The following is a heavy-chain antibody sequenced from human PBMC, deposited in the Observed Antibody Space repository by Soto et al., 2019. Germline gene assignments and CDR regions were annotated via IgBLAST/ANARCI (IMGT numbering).Heavy chain of an antibody. CDR1: GFTFSDHY. J-gene: IGHJ4*02. D-gene: IGHD4-4*01. Sequence: GGSLRLSCAVSGFTFSDHYMDWVRQAPGKGLEWVSVIYSGGSTYYADSVKGRFTISRDNSKNTLYLQMNSLRAEDTAVYYCARDPGAFTVTAPLWGQGTLVTVSS. CDR2: IYSGGST. V-gene: IGHV3-66*01. CDR3: ARDPGAFTVTAPL.